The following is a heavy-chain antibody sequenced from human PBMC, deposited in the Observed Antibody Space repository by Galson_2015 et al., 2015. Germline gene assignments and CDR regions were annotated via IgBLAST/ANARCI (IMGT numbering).Heavy chain of an antibody. CDR2: ITGSGGST. D-gene: IGHD2-15*01. J-gene: IGHJ3*01. Sequence: SLRLSCAASGFTFSSYDMTWVRQAPGKGLEWVSCITGSGGSTYFVDSVKGRCTISRDNSKNTLYLQMNSLRAEDTAVYYCAKGVSGSCYNAFDVWVQGTMVTVSS. CDR1: GFTFSSYD. CDR3: AKGVSGSCYNAFDV. V-gene: IGHV3-23*01.